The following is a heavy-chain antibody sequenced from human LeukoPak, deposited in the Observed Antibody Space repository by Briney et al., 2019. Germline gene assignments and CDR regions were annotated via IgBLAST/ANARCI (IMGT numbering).Heavy chain of an antibody. V-gene: IGHV3-64*01. CDR3: ARLPVDAFDI. CDR1: RFTFSNYA. Sequence: GGSLRLSCAASRFTFSNYAMHWIRQAPGKGLEHVSAISSNGGNTHYANSVKGRFTISRDNSKNTLYLQMGSLRAEDMAVYYCARLPVDAFDIWGQGTMVTVSS. CDR2: ISSNGGNT. D-gene: IGHD1-14*01. J-gene: IGHJ3*02.